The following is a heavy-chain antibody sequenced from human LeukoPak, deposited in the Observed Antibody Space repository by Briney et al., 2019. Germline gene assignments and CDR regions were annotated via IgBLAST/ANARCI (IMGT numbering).Heavy chain of an antibody. CDR2: IRVHNGDT. CDR1: GSMFAVFG. CDR3: ARDRYDVGVAFDF. Sequence: ASVKVSCKASGSMFAVFGITWVRQAPGQGLEWMGSIRVHNGDTNYAQKFQGRLTMTTDTSATTAYMELRSLKSDDTAVYYCARDRYDVGVAFDFWGQGTMVTVSS. V-gene: IGHV1-18*01. J-gene: IGHJ3*01. D-gene: IGHD3-9*01.